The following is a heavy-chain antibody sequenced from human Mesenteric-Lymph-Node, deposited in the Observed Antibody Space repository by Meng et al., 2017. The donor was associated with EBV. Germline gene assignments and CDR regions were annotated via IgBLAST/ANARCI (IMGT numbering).Heavy chain of an antibody. V-gene: IGHV4-4*02. J-gene: IGHJ4*02. CDR2: IYHSGSP. CDR1: GGSISSNNW. D-gene: IGHD5-12*01. Sequence: QVQLQESGPGLVKPSXXLXLTCAVSGGSISSNNWWSWVRQPPRKGLEWIGEIYHSGSPIYNPSLKSRVTISVDKSKNQFSLNLSSVTAADTAVYFCARWTSDYEGLGYWGQGTLVTVSS. CDR3: ARWTSDYEGLGY.